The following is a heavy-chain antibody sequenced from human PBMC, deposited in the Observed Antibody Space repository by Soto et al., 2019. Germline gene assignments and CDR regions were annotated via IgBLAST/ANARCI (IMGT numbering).Heavy chain of an antibody. CDR2: ISYDGSNK. J-gene: IGHJ4*02. V-gene: IGHV3-30*03. D-gene: IGHD3-16*02. CDR3: QGGFYDYVWGSYRPTGF. Sequence: QVQLVESGGGVVQPGRSLRLSCAASGFTFSSYGMHWVRQAPGKGLEWVAVISYDGSNKYYADSVKGRFTISRDNSKHTLYLQMNSLRAEDTAVYYCQGGFYDYVWGSYRPTGFWGQGTLVTVSS. CDR1: GFTFSSYG.